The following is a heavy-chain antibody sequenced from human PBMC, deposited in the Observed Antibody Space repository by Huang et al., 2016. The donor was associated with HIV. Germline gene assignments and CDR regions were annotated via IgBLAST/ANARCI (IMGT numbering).Heavy chain of an antibody. D-gene: IGHD6-19*01. Sequence: EVQLVESGGGLVQPGKSLRLSCAASEFTFSTFAMSWVRQAPGKGLEWVSGSSGSGGVTQHADSGRGRFTISRDNSLKTLYLQMNSLTAEDTAVYYCAKDPYRSAWHSETSRYYYYGMDVWGQGTTVTVSS. V-gene: IGHV3-23*04. J-gene: IGHJ6*02. CDR2: SSGSGGVT. CDR1: EFTFSTFA. CDR3: AKDPYRSAWHSETSRYYYYGMDV.